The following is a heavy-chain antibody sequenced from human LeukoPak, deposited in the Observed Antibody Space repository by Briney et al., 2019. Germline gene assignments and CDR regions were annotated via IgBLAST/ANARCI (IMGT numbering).Heavy chain of an antibody. V-gene: IGHV3-53*01. Sequence: GGSLRLSCAASGFTVSSNYMSWVRQAPGKGLEWVSVIYSGGSTYYADSVKGRFTISRDNSKNTLYLQMNSLRAEDTAVYYCARDHGYCSSTSCRGWFDPWGQGTLVTVSS. J-gene: IGHJ5*02. CDR2: IYSGGST. CDR1: GFTVSSNY. CDR3: ARDHGYCSSTSCRGWFDP. D-gene: IGHD2-2*03.